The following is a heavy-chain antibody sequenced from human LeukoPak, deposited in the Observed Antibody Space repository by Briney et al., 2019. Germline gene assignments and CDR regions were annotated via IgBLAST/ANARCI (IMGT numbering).Heavy chain of an antibody. CDR2: IYHSGST. Sequence: SETLSLTCTVSGYSISRGYYWGWIRQPPGKGLEWIGSIYHSGSTYYNPSLKSRVTISVDTSKNQFSLKLSSVTAADTAVYYCARVEQQMPHEYFQHWGQGTLVTVSS. J-gene: IGHJ1*01. CDR1: GYSISRGYY. D-gene: IGHD6-13*01. V-gene: IGHV4-38-2*02. CDR3: ARVEQQMPHEYFQH.